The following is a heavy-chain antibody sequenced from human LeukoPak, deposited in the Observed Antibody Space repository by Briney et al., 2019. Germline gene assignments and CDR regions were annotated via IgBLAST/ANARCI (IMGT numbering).Heavy chain of an antibody. Sequence: PGGSLRLSCAASGFTFTNYWMHWVRHAPGKGLMWVSRVNSDGGGTIYADSVKGRFTVSRDNTKNSVYLQMSSLRADDTGVYYCARGGLDHAYDIWGQGTMVTASS. CDR3: ARGGLDHAYDI. J-gene: IGHJ3*02. CDR2: VNSDGGGT. D-gene: IGHD6-19*01. V-gene: IGHV3-74*01. CDR1: GFTFTNYW.